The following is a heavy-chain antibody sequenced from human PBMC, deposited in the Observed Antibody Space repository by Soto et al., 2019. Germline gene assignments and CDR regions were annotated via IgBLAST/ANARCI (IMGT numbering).Heavy chain of an antibody. Sequence: PVGSLRLSYAASGFTLSSYGMHWVRQAPGKGLEWVAVISYDGSNEYYADSVKGRFTISRDNSKNTLYLQMNSLRAEDTAVYYCAKGGSDVLRFLEWLPTYYYYGTDVRGQATTVPVS. CDR1: GFTLSSYG. CDR3: AKGGSDVLRFLEWLPTYYYYGTDV. V-gene: IGHV3-30*18. J-gene: IGHJ6*02. D-gene: IGHD3-3*01. CDR2: ISYDGSNE.